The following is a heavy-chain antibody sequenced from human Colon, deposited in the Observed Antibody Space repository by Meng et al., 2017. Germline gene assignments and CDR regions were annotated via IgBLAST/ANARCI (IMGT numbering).Heavy chain of an antibody. CDR3: ASGGEEQLVHSDY. Sequence: QVQLQLWGAGLLKPSETLSLTCAVYGGSFSGYYWSWSRQPPGKGLVWIGEINHSGITNYNPSLKSRVTISVDTSKNQFSLKLSSVTAADTAVYYCASGGEEQLVHSDYWGQGALVTVSS. D-gene: IGHD6-6*01. CDR1: GGSFSGYY. CDR2: INHSGIT. V-gene: IGHV4-34*01. J-gene: IGHJ4*02.